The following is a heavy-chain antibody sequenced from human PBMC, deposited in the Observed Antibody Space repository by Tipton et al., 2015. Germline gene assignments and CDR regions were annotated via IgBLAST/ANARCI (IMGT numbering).Heavy chain of an antibody. Sequence: TLSLTCTVSGGSISSTSYYWGWIRQPPGKGLEWIGNIYSSGTTYYDPSLKSRITMSVDTSKNQFSLHLSSVTAADTAVYYCAREVWYYDSSGYDYWGQGTLVTVSS. CDR3: AREVWYYDSSGYDY. CDR2: IYSSGTT. J-gene: IGHJ4*02. CDR1: GGSISSTSYY. D-gene: IGHD3-22*01. V-gene: IGHV4-39*07.